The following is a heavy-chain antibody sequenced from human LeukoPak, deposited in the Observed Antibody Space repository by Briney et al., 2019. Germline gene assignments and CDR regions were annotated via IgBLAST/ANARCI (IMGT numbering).Heavy chain of an antibody. CDR2: IYYSGST. V-gene: IGHV4-39*07. D-gene: IGHD6-19*01. CDR1: GGSISSSSYY. CDR3: ARVFYRIAVAGTVDY. Sequence: SETLSHTCTVSGGSISSSSYYWGWIRQPPGKGLEWIGSIYYSGSTYYNPSLKSRVTISVDTSKNQFSLKLSSVTAADTAVYYCARVFYRIAVAGTVDYWGQGTLVTVSS. J-gene: IGHJ4*02.